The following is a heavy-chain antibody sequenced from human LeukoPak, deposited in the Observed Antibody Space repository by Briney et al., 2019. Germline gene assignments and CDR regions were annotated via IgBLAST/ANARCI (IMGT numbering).Heavy chain of an antibody. CDR2: IYSGSSST. J-gene: IGHJ4*02. Sequence: GGSLRLSCAASGFTVSSNYMSWVRQAPGKGLEWVSVIYSGSSSTYYTDSVKGRFTISRHNSKNTLYLQMNSLRAEDTAVYYCSEGGRGWYEFEYLGQGTLVTVSS. V-gene: IGHV3-53*04. CDR3: SEGGRGWYEFEY. D-gene: IGHD6-19*01. CDR1: GFTVSSNY.